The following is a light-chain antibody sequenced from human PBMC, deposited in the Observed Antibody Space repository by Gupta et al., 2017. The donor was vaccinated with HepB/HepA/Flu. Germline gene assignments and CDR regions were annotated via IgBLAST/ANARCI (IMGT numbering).Light chain of an antibody. CDR3: QQSYSTPFT. CDR1: QSISSY. CDR2: AAS. Sequence: DIQMTQSPSSLSASVGDRVTITCRASQSISSYLNWYQQKPGKAPKLLIYAASSFQSGVPSRFTGSGSGTDFTLTISMLQPEHFATYYCQQSYSTPFTFGHGTKVDIK. V-gene: IGKV1-39*01. J-gene: IGKJ3*01.